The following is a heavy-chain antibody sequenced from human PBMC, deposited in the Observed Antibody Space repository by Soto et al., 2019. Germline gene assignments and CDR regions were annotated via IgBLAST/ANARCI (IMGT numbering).Heavy chain of an antibody. J-gene: IGHJ3*02. V-gene: IGHV3-33*01. D-gene: IGHD3-22*01. CDR2: IWYDGSNK. CDR3: ARDRITMRRAAFDI. CDR1: GFTFSSYG. Sequence: GGSLRLSCAASGFTFSSYGMHWVRQAPGKGLEWVAVIWYDGSNKYYADSVKGRFTISRDNSKNTLYLQMNSLRAEDTAVYYCARDRITMRRAAFDIWGQGTMVTVS.